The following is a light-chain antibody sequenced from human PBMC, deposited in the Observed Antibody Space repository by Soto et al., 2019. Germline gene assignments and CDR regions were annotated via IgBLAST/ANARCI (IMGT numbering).Light chain of an antibody. CDR3: QQYGSSPYT. Sequence: EIVLTQSPGTLSLSSGERATLSCRASQSVTTNYLAWYQQRPGLAPRLLIFGASTRATGIPDRFSGSGSGTEFTLTISRLEPEDSAVYYCQQYGSSPYTFGQGTKLEIK. V-gene: IGKV3-20*01. CDR2: GAS. CDR1: QSVTTNY. J-gene: IGKJ2*01.